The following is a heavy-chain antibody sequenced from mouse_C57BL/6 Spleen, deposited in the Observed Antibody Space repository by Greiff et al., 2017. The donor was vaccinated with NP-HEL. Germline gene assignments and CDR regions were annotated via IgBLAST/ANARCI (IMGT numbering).Heavy chain of an antibody. D-gene: IGHD1-1*01. CDR2: IHPNSGST. CDR3: ARRPGSSSFWYFDV. J-gene: IGHJ1*03. CDR1: GYTFTSYW. Sequence: QVQLQQPGAELVKPGASVKLSCKASGYTFTSYWMHWVKQRPGQGLEWIGMIHPNSGSTNYNEKFKSKATLTVDKSSSTAYMQLSSLTSEDSAVYYCARRPGSSSFWYFDVWGTGTTVTFSS. V-gene: IGHV1-64*01.